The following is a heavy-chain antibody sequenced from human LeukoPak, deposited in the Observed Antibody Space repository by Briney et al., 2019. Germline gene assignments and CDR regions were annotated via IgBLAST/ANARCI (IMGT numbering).Heavy chain of an antibody. CDR1: GGSFSGYY. D-gene: IGHD1-7*01. CDR3: ARWDGSTDF. V-gene: IGHV4-34*01. J-gene: IGHJ4*02. CDR2: VNHSGST. Sequence: PSETLSLTCAVYGGSFSGYYWTWIRQPPGKGLEWIGEVNHSGSTNYNPSLKSRVTIPVDTSKNQFSLKLTSVTAADAAVYYCARWDGSTDFWGQGTLVTVSS.